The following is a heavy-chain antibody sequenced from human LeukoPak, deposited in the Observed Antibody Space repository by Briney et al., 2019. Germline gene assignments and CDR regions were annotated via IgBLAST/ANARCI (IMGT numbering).Heavy chain of an antibody. CDR1: GGTFISYD. J-gene: IGHJ5*02. CDR3: AKDMVRGLKSRYNWFDP. V-gene: IGHV1-69*13. Sequence: ASVKVSCKASGGTFISYDISWVRQAPGQGLEWMGGIIPIFGTANYAQKFQGRVTITADESTSTAYMELSSLRSEDTAVYYCAKDMVRGLKSRYNWFDPWGQGTLVTVSS. D-gene: IGHD3-10*01. CDR2: IIPIFGTA.